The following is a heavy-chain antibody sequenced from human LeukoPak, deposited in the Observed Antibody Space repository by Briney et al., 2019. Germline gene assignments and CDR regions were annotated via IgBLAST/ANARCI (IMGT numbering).Heavy chain of an antibody. D-gene: IGHD5-24*01. CDR3: AREGGGRWLQIDY. Sequence: GGSLRLSCAASGFTFSSYGMHWVRKAPGKGLEWVAVIWYDGSNKYYADSVKGRFTISRDNSKNTLYLQMNSLRAEDTAVYYCAREGGGRWLQIDYWGQGTLVTVSS. J-gene: IGHJ4*02. CDR2: IWYDGSNK. CDR1: GFTFSSYG. V-gene: IGHV3-33*01.